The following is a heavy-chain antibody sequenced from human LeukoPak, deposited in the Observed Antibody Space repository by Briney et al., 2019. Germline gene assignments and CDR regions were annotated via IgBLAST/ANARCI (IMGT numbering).Heavy chain of an antibody. CDR3: AKRDSSPTLDY. J-gene: IGHJ4*02. Sequence: GASVKVSCKASGYTFTSYYMHWVRQAPGQGLEWMGIINPSGGSTSYAQKFQDRVTMTRDTSISTAYMELSRLRSDDTAVYYCAKRDSSPTLDYWAQGTLVTVSS. V-gene: IGHV1-46*01. CDR2: INPSGGST. CDR1: GYTFTSYY. D-gene: IGHD6-13*01.